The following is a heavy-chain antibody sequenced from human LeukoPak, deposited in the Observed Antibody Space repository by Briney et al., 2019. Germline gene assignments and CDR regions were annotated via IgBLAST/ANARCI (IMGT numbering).Heavy chain of an antibody. V-gene: IGHV5-10-1*01. J-gene: IGHJ4*02. CDR1: GYSFTSYW. D-gene: IGHD3-22*01. Sequence: GESLKISCKGSGYSFTSYWISWVRQMPGKGLEWMGRIDPSDSYTNYSPSFQGHVTISADKSISTAYLQWSSLKASGTAMYYCARHPYYYDSSGYYPPAYYDYWGQGTLVTVSS. CDR3: ARHPYYYDSSGYYPPAYYDY. CDR2: IDPSDSYT.